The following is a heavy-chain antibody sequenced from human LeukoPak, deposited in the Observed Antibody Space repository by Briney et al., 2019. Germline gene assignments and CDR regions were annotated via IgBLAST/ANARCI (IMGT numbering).Heavy chain of an antibody. V-gene: IGHV4-59*08. CDR2: IYYSGST. J-gene: IGHJ4*02. D-gene: IGHD3-10*01. CDR3: ARHQPVGELLDY. Sequence: KPSETLSLTCTVSGGSISSHYWSWIRQPPGKGLEWIGYIYYSGSTNYNPSLKSRVTISVDTPKNQFSLKLSSVTAADTAVYYCARHQPVGELLDYWGQGTLVTVSS. CDR1: GGSISSHY.